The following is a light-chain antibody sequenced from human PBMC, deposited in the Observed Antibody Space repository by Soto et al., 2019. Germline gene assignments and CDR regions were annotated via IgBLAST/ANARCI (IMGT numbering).Light chain of an antibody. Sequence: DIVMTQTPLSLAVIPGEPASISCRSSQSPLESDEGNTYLDWYLQKPGQSPQLLIYTVSYRASGVPDRFSGSGSGSDFTLKISRVEAEDVGVYYCMQRTEFPFTFGPGTRVDIK. CDR3: MQRTEFPFT. J-gene: IGKJ3*01. CDR2: TVS. CDR1: QSPLESDEGNTY. V-gene: IGKV2-40*01.